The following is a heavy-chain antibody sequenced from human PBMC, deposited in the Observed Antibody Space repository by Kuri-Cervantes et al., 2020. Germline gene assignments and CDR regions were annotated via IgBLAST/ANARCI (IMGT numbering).Heavy chain of an antibody. J-gene: IGHJ4*02. Sequence: SVQVSCKASGGTFSSYAISWVRQAPGQGLEWMGGIIPIFGTANYAQKFQGRVTITADKSTSTAYMELRSLRSDDTAVYYCARGRRIAAAGGGTFDYWGQGTLVTVSS. D-gene: IGHD6-13*01. CDR3: ARGRRIAAAGGGTFDY. V-gene: IGHV1-69*06. CDR2: IIPIFGTA. CDR1: GGTFSSYA.